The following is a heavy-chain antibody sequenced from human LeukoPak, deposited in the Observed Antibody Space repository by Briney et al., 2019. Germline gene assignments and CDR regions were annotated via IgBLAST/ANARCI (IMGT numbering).Heavy chain of an antibody. D-gene: IGHD2-2*01. CDR1: GGSISSGGYY. CDR2: IYYSGST. J-gene: IGHJ4*02. V-gene: IGHV4-31*03. Sequence: SQTLSLTCTVSGGSISSGGYYWSWIRQHPGKGLEWIGYIYYSGSTYDNPSLKRRVTISVDTSKNQFSLKLSSVTAADTAVYYCARASVYCSSTSCSDYWGQGTLVTVSS. CDR3: ARASVYCSSTSCSDY.